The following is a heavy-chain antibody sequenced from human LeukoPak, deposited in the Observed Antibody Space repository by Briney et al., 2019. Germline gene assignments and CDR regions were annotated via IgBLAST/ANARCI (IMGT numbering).Heavy chain of an antibody. CDR2: SSGGGGGS. J-gene: IGHJ4*02. CDR3: AKGGSDYSTYCY. D-gene: IGHD3-10*01. CDR1: GFNINSYL. Sequence: GRSLRLSCAASGFNINSYLMSWVRQAPGKGLEWVSGSSGGGGGSYYADSVKGRFTISRDTSKNTLYLQMDSLRDEDTAVYYCAKGGSDYSTYCYWGQGTLVSVSS. V-gene: IGHV3-23*01.